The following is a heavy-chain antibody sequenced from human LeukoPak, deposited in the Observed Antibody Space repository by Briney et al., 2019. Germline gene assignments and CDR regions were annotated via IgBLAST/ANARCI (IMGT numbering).Heavy chain of an antibody. CDR1: GFTFSSYA. Sequence: GGSLRLSCAASGFTFSSYAMHWVRQAPGKGLEWVAVISYDGSNKYYADSVKGRFTISRDNSKNTLYLQMNSLRAEDTAVYYCARATRESLRKACLDYWGQGTLVTVSS. D-gene: IGHD2-15*01. CDR2: ISYDGSNK. V-gene: IGHV3-30*04. J-gene: IGHJ4*02. CDR3: ARATRESLRKACLDY.